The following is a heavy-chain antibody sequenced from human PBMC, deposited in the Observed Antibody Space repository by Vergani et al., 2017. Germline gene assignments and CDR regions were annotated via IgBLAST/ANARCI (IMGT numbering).Heavy chain of an antibody. V-gene: IGHV5-51*01. J-gene: IGHJ4*02. CDR3: TRHXPCGDGACLHFDH. D-gene: IGHD2-21*01. Sequence: EVMLVQSGAEVKKPGESLKISCKYSESRFISNEIAWVRQMSGKGLQWMGNINPIDSKIAYSPSFQGQAIMSLDKSITTAYLQWRSLKASDTAIYYCTRHXPCGDGACLHFDHWGQGTQVTVSS. CDR1: ESRFISNE. CDR2: INPIDSKI.